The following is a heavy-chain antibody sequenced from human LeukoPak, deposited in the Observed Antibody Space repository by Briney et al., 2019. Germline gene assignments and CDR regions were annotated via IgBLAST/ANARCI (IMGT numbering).Heavy chain of an antibody. V-gene: IGHV1-46*01. CDR2: INPSGGRT. CDR1: GYTFTSYY. J-gene: IGHJ6*03. CDR3: ASESSGWYPGYYYMDV. Sequence: GASVKVSCKASGYTFTSYYMHWVRQAPGQGLEWMGLINPSGGRTTYAQKFQGRVTLTRDMSTSTVYMELSSLRSEDTAVYYCASESSGWYPGYYYMDVWGKGTTVTISS. D-gene: IGHD6-19*01.